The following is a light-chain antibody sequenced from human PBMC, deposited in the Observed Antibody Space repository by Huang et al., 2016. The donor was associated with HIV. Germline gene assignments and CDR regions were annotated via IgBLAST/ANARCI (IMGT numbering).Light chain of an antibody. Sequence: DIVMTQSPDSLAVSLGERATINCKSSQSVFFSSNNKNYLAWYQQKPGQSPKLLIYWASTRESGVPDRFSGSGSGTDFTLTISSLQAEDVALYYCQHYYSNPWTFGQGTKVEIK. J-gene: IGKJ1*01. V-gene: IGKV4-1*01. CDR1: QSVFFSSNNKNY. CDR2: WAS. CDR3: QHYYSNPWT.